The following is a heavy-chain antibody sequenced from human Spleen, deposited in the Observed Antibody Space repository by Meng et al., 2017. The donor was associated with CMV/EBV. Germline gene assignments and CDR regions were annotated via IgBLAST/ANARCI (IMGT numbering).Heavy chain of an antibody. CDR1: GLTFSDHY. CDR3: ARGGSGWAP. D-gene: IGHD6-19*01. J-gene: IGHJ5*02. CDR2: ISHFGDAM. V-gene: IGHV3-11*01. Sequence: GESLKISCAASGLTFSDHYMSWIRHVPGKGLEWISYISHFGDAMYYADSVKGRFTISRDNAKSSLFLQMNSLRVEDTAVYYCARGGSGWAPWGQGTLVTVSS.